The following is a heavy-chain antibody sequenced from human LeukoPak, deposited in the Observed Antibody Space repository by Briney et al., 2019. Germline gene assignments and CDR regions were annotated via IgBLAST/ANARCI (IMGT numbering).Heavy chain of an antibody. Sequence: GGSLRLSCVASGFTFSNYAMSWVRQAPGKGLEWVSILSSSGGATYYADSVKGRFTISRDNSKNTLYLQMNSLRADDTAVYSCAKGREWELPLDYWGQGTLVTVSS. CDR3: AKGREWELPLDY. J-gene: IGHJ4*02. CDR2: LSSSGGAT. CDR1: GFTFSNYA. V-gene: IGHV3-23*01. D-gene: IGHD1-26*01.